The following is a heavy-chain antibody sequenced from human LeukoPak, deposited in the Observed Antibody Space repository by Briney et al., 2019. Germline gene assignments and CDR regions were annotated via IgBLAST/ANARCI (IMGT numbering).Heavy chain of an antibody. V-gene: IGHV4-4*07. CDR1: GGSISSYY. CDR2: IYTSGST. CDR3: ARSIAAAGTGDAFDI. J-gene: IGHJ3*02. Sequence: SETLSLTCTVSGGSISSYYWSWIRQPAGKGLEWIGRIYTSGSTNYNPSLKSRVTMSVDTSKNQFSLKLSSVTAADTAVYYCARSIAAAGTGDAFDIWGQGTMVTVSS. D-gene: IGHD6-13*01.